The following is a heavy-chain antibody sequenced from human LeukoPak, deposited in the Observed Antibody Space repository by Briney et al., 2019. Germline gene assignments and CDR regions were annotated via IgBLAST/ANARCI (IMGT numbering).Heavy chain of an antibody. V-gene: IGHV4-59*01. CDR1: GGSISSYY. CDR3: ARGGTIIRGAFDI. Sequence: PSETLSLTCTVSGGSISSYYWSWIRQPPGKGLEWIGYIYYSGSTNYNPSLKSRVTISVDTSKNQFSLKLSSVTAADTAVYYCARGGTIIRGAFDIWGQGTMVTVSS. CDR2: IYYSGST. J-gene: IGHJ3*02. D-gene: IGHD3-22*01.